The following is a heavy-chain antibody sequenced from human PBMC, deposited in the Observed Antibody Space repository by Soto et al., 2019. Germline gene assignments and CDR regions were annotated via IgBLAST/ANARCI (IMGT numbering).Heavy chain of an antibody. Sequence: GGSLRLSCAASGFTFDDYAMHWVRQAPGKGLEWVSGISWNSGSIGYADSVKGRFTISRDNAKNSLYLQMNSLRAEDTALYYCAKERAGGYSYGSFDYWGQRTLVTVSS. CDR2: ISWNSGSI. CDR1: GFTFDDYA. J-gene: IGHJ4*02. D-gene: IGHD5-18*01. CDR3: AKERAGGYSYGSFDY. V-gene: IGHV3-9*01.